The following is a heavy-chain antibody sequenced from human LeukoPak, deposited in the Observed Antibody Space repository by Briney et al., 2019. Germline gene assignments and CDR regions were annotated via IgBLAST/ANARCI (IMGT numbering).Heavy chain of an antibody. Sequence: GGSLRLSCAASGFTFSDYYMSWVRQPPGKGLEWVSVISGSGGSTYYADSVKGRFTISRDNSKNTLYLQMNSLRAEDTAVYYCAKEKVPAVPSYFDYWGQGTLVTVSS. V-gene: IGHV3-23*01. CDR3: AKEKVPAVPSYFDY. CDR2: ISGSGGST. J-gene: IGHJ4*02. CDR1: GFTFSDYY. D-gene: IGHD2-2*01.